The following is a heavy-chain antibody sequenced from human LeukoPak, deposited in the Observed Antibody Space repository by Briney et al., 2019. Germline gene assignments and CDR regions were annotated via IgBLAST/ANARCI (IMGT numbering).Heavy chain of an antibody. CDR2: ISGSGGST. CDR3: AKDPSYCGGDCYSDW. D-gene: IGHD2-21*02. V-gene: IGHV3-23*01. J-gene: IGHJ4*02. CDR1: GFTFSSYA. Sequence: GGSLRLSCAASGFTFSSYAMSWVRQAPGKGLEWVSAISGSGGSTYYADSVKGRFTISRDNFKNTLYLQMNSLRAEDTAVYYCAKDPSYCGGDCYSDWGGQGTLVTVSS.